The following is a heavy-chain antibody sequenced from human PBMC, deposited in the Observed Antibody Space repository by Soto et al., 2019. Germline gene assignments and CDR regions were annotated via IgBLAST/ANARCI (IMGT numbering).Heavy chain of an antibody. V-gene: IGHV3-21*01. J-gene: IGHJ6*02. CDR2: ISSSSSYI. CDR3: ARDGPYYYGMDV. Sequence: GGSLRLSCAASGFTFSSYSMNWVRQAPGKGLEWVSSISSSSSYIYYADSVKGRFTISRDNAKNSLYLQMNSLRAEDTAVYYCARDGPYYYGMDVWGQGTTVTVSS. CDR1: GFTFSSYS.